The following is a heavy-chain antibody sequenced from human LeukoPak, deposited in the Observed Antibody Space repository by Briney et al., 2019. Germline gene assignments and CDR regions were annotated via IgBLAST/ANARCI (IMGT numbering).Heavy chain of an antibody. CDR1: GFTVSTNY. D-gene: IGHD5-18*01. J-gene: IGHJ4*02. Sequence: GGSLRPSCAASGFTVSTNYMNWVRQAPGKGLEWVSVVYMGGTTYYADSVKGRFTISRDITKNTIYLQMNNLRAEDTAVYYCARGLLRDGYTYSYSFDYWGQGTLVTVSS. CDR2: VYMGGTT. CDR3: ARGLLRDGYTYSYSFDY. V-gene: IGHV3-66*01.